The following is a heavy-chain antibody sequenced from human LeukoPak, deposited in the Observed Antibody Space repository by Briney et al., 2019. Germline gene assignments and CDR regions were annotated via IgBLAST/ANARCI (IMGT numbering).Heavy chain of an antibody. CDR3: ALTYYFDRRGYSYFDY. CDR1: GFSVDGNY. D-gene: IGHD3-22*01. Sequence: GGSLRLSCEVSGFSVDGNYMTWVRQVPGRGLEWVALIFSGDSTDYPDSVKGRFTISRDKSKNTLHLQTDSLRPEDTAMYYCALTYYFDRRGYSYFDYWGQGALVTVSS. CDR2: IFSGDST. J-gene: IGHJ4*02. V-gene: IGHV3-53*01.